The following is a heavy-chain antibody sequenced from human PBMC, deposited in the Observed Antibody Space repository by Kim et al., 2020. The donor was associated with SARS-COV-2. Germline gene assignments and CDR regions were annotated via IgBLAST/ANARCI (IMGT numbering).Heavy chain of an antibody. CDR2: TYSRSKWYN. D-gene: IGHD6-6*01. V-gene: IGHV6-1*01. CDR1: GDSVSSDSAT. Sequence: SQTLSLTCVISGDSVSSDSATWNWIRQSPSRGLEWLGRTYSRSKWYNDYAVSVKSRIIINPDTSKNQFSLQLNSVTPEDTAVYYCARGVGSSSHYYYYGTDVWGQGTTVTVSS. CDR3: ARGVGSSSHYYYYGTDV. J-gene: IGHJ6*02.